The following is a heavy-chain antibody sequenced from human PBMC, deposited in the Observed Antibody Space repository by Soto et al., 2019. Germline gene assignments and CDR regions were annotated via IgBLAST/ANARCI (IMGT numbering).Heavy chain of an antibody. D-gene: IGHD3-10*01. CDR1: GFTFSTFA. J-gene: IGHJ6*02. Sequence: PVGSLRLSCSASGFTFSTFAMHWVRQAPGKGLEHISTIDSNGGSAYYADSVKGRFTISRDNSKNTLSLQMSSLKPEDTAVFYCVKTRIAVPELMGYYYGFDVWGQGTTVTVSS. CDR3: VKTRIAVPELMGYYYGFDV. CDR2: IDSNGGSA. V-gene: IGHV3-64D*06.